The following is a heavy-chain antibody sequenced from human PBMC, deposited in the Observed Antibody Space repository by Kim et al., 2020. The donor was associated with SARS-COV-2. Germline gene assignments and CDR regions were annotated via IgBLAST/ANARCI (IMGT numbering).Heavy chain of an antibody. CDR2: MSFDGSRN. CDR1: GLRFSHSI. CDR3: SREGDGSCWAVIYDY. J-gene: IGHJ4*01. Sequence: GGSLRLSCADSGLRFSHSIIHWVRQTPGKGLEWVAAMSFDGSRNYEDDAGGRFTIFRDTATTAQYQHPISVTGEDAALDYCSREGDGSCWAVIYDYLG. D-gene: IGHD2-15*01. V-gene: IGHV3-30*04.